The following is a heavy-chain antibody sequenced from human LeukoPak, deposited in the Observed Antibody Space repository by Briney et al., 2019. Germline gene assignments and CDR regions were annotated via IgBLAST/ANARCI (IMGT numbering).Heavy chain of an antibody. CDR3: AIGSGSPFYYMDV. Sequence: SQTLSLTCTVSGGSISSGSYYWSWIRQPAGKGLEWIGRIYTSGSTNYNPSLKSRVTISVDTSKNQFSLKLSSVTAADTAVYHCAIGSGSPFYYMDVWGKGTTVTVSS. CDR1: GGSISSGSYY. V-gene: IGHV4-61*02. CDR2: IYTSGST. J-gene: IGHJ6*03. D-gene: IGHD3-10*01.